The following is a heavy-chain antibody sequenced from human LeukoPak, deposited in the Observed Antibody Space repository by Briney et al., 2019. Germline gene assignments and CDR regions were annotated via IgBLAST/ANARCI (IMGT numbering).Heavy chain of an antibody. CDR1: GFTFSSYG. J-gene: IGHJ4*02. V-gene: IGHV3-30*18. CDR2: ISYDGSNI. D-gene: IGHD2-21*02. CDR3: AKDPPYCGGDCSHFDY. Sequence: PGRSLRLSCAASGFTFSSYGMHWVRQAPGKGLEWVAVISYDGSNIYYADSVKGRFTISRDNSKNTLYLQMNSLRAEDTAVYYCAKDPPYCGGDCSHFDYWGQGTLVTVSS.